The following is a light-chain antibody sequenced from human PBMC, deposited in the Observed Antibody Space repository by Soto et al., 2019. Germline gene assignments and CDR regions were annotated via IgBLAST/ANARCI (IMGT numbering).Light chain of an antibody. Sequence: ETELTQSPGTLSLSPGERATLSCRASQSVSSSYLAWYQQKPGQAPRLLIYGASSRATGIPDRFSGSGSGTDFTLTISRLEPEDFAVYYCQQYGSSFMYTFGQGTKVDIK. CDR1: QSVSSSY. CDR3: QQYGSSFMYT. J-gene: IGKJ2*01. V-gene: IGKV3-20*01. CDR2: GAS.